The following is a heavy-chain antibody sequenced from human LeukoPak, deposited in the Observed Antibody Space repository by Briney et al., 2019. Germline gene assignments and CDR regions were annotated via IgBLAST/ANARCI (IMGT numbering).Heavy chain of an antibody. V-gene: IGHV3-21*01. Sequence: GGSLRLSCAASGFTFSTYSMNWVRQAPAKGLEWVSSISGSSIYIYYADSVKGRFTISRDNAKNSLYLQMNSLRAEDTAVYYCARDPPYYDSSGYYYDYWGQGTLVTVSS. D-gene: IGHD3-22*01. J-gene: IGHJ4*02. CDR2: ISGSSIYI. CDR3: ARDPPYYDSSGYYYDY. CDR1: GFTFSTYS.